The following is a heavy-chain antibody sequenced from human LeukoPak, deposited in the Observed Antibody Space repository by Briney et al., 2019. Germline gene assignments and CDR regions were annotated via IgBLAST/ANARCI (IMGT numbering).Heavy chain of an antibody. V-gene: IGHV4-34*01. Sequence: KPSETPSLTCAVYGGSFSGYYWSWIRQPPGKGLEWIGEINHSGSTNYNPSLKSRVTISVDTSKNQFSLKLSSVTAADTAVYYCAGGKTGTTDFDYWGQGTLVTVSS. D-gene: IGHD1-1*01. CDR1: GGSFSGYY. CDR2: INHSGST. CDR3: AGGKTGTTDFDY. J-gene: IGHJ4*02.